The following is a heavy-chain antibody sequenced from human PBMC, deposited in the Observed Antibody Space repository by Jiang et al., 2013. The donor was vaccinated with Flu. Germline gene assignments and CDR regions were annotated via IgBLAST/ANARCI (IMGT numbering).Heavy chain of an antibody. CDR3: ASHLGHCSGGSCYDGYFDL. CDR2: ISSDSSRI. Sequence: GGGLVQPGGSLRLSCAASGFSFSSYSMIWVRQAPGKGLEWLSYISSDSSRIPYADSVKGRFTISRDNAKNSLHLQMNSLRDEDTAVYYCASHLGHCSGGSCYDGYFDLWGRG. CDR1: GFSFSSYS. J-gene: IGHJ2*01. D-gene: IGHD2-15*01. V-gene: IGHV3-48*02.